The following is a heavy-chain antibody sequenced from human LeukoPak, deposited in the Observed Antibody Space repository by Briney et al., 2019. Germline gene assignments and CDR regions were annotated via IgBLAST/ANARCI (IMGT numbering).Heavy chain of an antibody. Sequence: ASVKVSCKVSGGTFSSYAISWVRQAPGQGLEWMGRIIPIFGTANYAQKFQGKVTITTDESTSTAYMELSSLRSEDTAVYYCARGNSMVRGHWYFDLWGRGTLVTVSS. V-gene: IGHV1-69*05. D-gene: IGHD3-10*01. CDR2: IIPIFGTA. CDR1: GGTFSSYA. CDR3: ARGNSMVRGHWYFDL. J-gene: IGHJ2*01.